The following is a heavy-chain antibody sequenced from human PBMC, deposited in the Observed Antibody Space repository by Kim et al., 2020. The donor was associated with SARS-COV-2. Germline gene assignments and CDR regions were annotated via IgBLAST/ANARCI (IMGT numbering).Heavy chain of an antibody. CDR1: GFTFSSYA. D-gene: IGHD6-13*01. J-gene: IGHJ5*02. V-gene: IGHV3-23*01. Sequence: GGSLRLSCAVSGFTFSSYAMSWVRQAPGKGLEWVSGISGSGGSTYYADSVKGRFTISRGHSKNTLYLQMNSLRTEDTAVYYCAKHSSSWYRDWFDPWGQGTLVTVSS. CDR2: ISGSGGST. CDR3: AKHSSSWYRDWFDP.